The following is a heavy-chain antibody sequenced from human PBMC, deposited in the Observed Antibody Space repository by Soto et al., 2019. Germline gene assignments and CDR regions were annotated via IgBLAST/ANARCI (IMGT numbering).Heavy chain of an antibody. CDR1: GGSISSGGYY. V-gene: IGHV4-31*03. D-gene: IGHD2-15*01. J-gene: IGHJ4*02. CDR3: ARDRECSGGTCYNYFDY. CDR2: IYYSGST. Sequence: SETLSLTCTVSGGSISSGGYYGSWIRQHPGRGLEWIGYIYYSGSTYYNPSLKSRVTISVDASKNQFSLQLSSVTAADTAVYYCARDRECSGGTCYNYFDYWGQGALVTVSS.